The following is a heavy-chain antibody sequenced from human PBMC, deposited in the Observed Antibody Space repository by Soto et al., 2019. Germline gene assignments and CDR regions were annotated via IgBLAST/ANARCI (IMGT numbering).Heavy chain of an antibody. V-gene: IGHV3-30-3*01. Sequence: QVQLVESGGGVVQPGRSLRLSCAASGFTFSSYAMHWVRQAPGKGLEWVAVISYDGSNKYYADSVKGRFTISRDNSKNXXYLQMNSLRAEDTAXYYCARVLGPISTSLPFDYWGQGTLVTVSS. CDR2: ISYDGSNK. J-gene: IGHJ4*02. D-gene: IGHD2-2*01. CDR3: ARVLGPISTSLPFDY. CDR1: GFTFSSYA.